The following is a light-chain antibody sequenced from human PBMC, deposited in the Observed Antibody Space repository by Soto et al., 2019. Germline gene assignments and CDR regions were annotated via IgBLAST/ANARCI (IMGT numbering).Light chain of an antibody. CDR2: GAS. J-gene: IGKJ1*01. CDR3: QHYHNWPPWT. Sequence: EIVMTQSPATLSVSPGERATLSCRASQSVSSNLAWYQQKPGQAPRLLIYGASTRPTGIPARFSGSGSGTDFTLTISSLQSEDFAVYYCQHYHNWPPWTFGQGTKVEIK. CDR1: QSVSSN. V-gene: IGKV3-15*01.